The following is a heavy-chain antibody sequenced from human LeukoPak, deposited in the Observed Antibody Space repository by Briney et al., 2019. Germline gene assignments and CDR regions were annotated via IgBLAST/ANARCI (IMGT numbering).Heavy chain of an antibody. CDR3: ARDYYDSSGPYYFDS. J-gene: IGHJ4*02. D-gene: IGHD3-22*01. CDR1: GYTFTSYG. Sequence: ASVNVSFKSSGYTFTSYGISGVGQAPSQARDGMGIINLSWCSTSYVHKLRGRVTMTRDTSTSTVYMELSSLRSEDTAVYYCARDYYDSSGPYYFDSWSQGTLVTVSS. CDR2: INLSWCST. V-gene: IGHV1-46*01.